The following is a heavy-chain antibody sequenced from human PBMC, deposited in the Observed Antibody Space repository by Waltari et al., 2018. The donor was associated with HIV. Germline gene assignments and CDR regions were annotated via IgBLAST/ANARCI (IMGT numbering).Heavy chain of an antibody. Sequence: QVQLEESGPGLVKPSETLSLTCGVSGGAVHSFYWSWIRQVPGKGLQWIGYVYYTGVTNYRPSLKGRVTISIQTSKSQFSLKLNSVTPADTAVYYCAGSVSGTVGYFDYWGPGTSVTVSS. CDR2: VYYTGVT. J-gene: IGHJ4*02. V-gene: IGHV4-59*02. D-gene: IGHD6-19*01. CDR3: AGSVSGTVGYFDY. CDR1: GGAVHSFY.